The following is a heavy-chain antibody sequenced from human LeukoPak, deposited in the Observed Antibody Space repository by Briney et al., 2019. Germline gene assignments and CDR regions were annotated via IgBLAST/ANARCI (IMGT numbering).Heavy chain of an antibody. CDR3: ARLSTVTTSFDY. J-gene: IGHJ4*02. D-gene: IGHD4-17*01. V-gene: IGHV4-4*07. CDR1: GGSISSYY. Sequence: SETLSLTCTASGGSISSYYWGWIRQPAGKGLEWIGRIYTSGSTNYNPSLKSRVTMSVDKSKNQFSLKLSSVTAADTAVYYCARLSTVTTSFDYWGQGTLVTVSS. CDR2: IYTSGST.